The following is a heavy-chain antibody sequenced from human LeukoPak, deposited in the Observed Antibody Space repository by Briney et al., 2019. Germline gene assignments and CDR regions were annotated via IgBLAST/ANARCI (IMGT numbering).Heavy chain of an antibody. D-gene: IGHD4-17*01. Sequence: PGGSLRLSCAASGFTFSDYYMSWIRQAPGKGLEWVSYISSSSYTNYADSVKVRFTISRDNAKNSLYLQMNSLRAEDTAVYYCARDALDYGDYLFDYWGQGTLVTVSS. CDR3: ARDALDYGDYLFDY. V-gene: IGHV3-11*06. J-gene: IGHJ4*02. CDR2: ISSSSYT. CDR1: GFTFSDYY.